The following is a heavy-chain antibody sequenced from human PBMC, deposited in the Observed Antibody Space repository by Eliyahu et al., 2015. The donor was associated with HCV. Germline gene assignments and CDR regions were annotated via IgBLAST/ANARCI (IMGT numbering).Heavy chain of an antibody. V-gene: IGHV4-59*01. CDR2: IHYSGST. D-gene: IGHD6-19*01. Sequence: QVQLQESGPGLVKPSETLSLTCTVSGGSITTYYWSWIRQPPGKGLXWIGYIHYSGSTNYNPSLKSRVTISVDTSKNQFSLKLNSVTAADTAVYYCASGGGGIAVAGTGGWFDPWGQGTLVTVSS. J-gene: IGHJ5*02. CDR1: GGSITTYY. CDR3: ASGGGGIAVAGTGGWFDP.